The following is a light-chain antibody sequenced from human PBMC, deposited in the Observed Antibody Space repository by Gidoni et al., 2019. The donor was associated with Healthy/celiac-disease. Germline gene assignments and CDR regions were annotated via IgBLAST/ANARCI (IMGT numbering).Light chain of an antibody. CDR2: DAS. CDR1: QDISNY. J-gene: IGKJ4*01. V-gene: IGKV1-33*01. Sequence: DIQMTQYPSSLSASVGDRVTSTCQASQDISNYLNWYQQKPGKAPKLLIYDASNLETGVPSRFSGSGSGTDFTFTISSLQPEDIATYYCQQYDNLPLTFGGGTKVEIK. CDR3: QQYDNLPLT.